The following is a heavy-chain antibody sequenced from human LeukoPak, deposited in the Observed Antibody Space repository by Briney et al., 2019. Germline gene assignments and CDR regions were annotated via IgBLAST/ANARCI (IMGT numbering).Heavy chain of an antibody. CDR1: GFTFRSNG. V-gene: IGHV3-33*01. J-gene: IGHJ3*02. CDR2: IWHDGTNE. Sequence: PGGSLRLSCVASGFTFRSNGIHWVRQAPGKGLAWVAYIWHDGTNEHYADSVKGRFTISIDNSDNTAHLQMNSLRAEDTALYYCVRDLYCSGSTCYRAFDIWGQGTMVTVSS. D-gene: IGHD2-15*01. CDR3: VRDLYCSGSTCYRAFDI.